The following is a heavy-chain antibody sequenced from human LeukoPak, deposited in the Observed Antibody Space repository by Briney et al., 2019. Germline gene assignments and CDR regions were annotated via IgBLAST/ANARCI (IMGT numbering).Heavy chain of an antibody. CDR3: ARVGVGATTT. D-gene: IGHD1-26*01. CDR2: INPNSGGT. Sequence: RWASVKVSCKASGYTFTSYDINWVRQATGQGLEWMGWINPNSGGTNYAQKFQGRVTMTRDTSISTAYMELSRLRSDDTAVYYCARVGVGATTTWGQGTLVTVSS. V-gene: IGHV1-2*02. CDR1: GYTFTSYD. J-gene: IGHJ4*02.